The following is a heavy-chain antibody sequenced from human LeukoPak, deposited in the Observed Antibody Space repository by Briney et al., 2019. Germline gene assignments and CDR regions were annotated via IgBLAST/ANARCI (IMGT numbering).Heavy chain of an antibody. CDR2: INSDGSST. V-gene: IGHV3-74*01. CDR3: ARGGYSYGLRSEYYFDY. Sequence: VGSLRLSCAASGFTFSSYWMHWVRQAPGKGLVWVSRINSDGSSTSYADSVKGRFTISRDNAKNTLYLQLNRLRAEDTAVYYCARGGYSYGLRSEYYFDYWGQGTLVTVSS. D-gene: IGHD5-18*01. CDR1: GFTFSSYW. J-gene: IGHJ4*02.